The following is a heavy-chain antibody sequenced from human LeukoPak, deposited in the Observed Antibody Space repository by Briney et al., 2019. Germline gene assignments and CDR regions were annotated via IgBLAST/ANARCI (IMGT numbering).Heavy chain of an antibody. D-gene: IGHD6-13*01. V-gene: IGHV1-46*01. CDR2: INPSGGST. J-gene: IGHJ6*02. CDR1: GYTFTSYY. CDR3: ARDIAAAGTGGKYYYYYYGMDV. Sequence: ASVKVSCKASGYTFTSYYMHWVRQAPGQGLEWMGIINPSGGSTSYAQKFQGRVTMTRNTSISTAYMELSSLRSEDTAVYYCARDIAAAGTGGKYYYYYYGMDVWGQGTTVTVSS.